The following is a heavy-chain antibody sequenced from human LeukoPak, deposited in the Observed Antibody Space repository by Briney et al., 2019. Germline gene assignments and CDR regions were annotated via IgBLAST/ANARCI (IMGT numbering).Heavy chain of an antibody. D-gene: IGHD1-14*01. CDR1: VGPIRGYS. CDR2: VYTSGNT. J-gene: IGHJ5*02. Sequence: PSETLSLTCSVSVGPIRGYSWSWIRQSAAKGLEGVGRVYTSGNTNYNPSFKSRVTMSIDTSKKQFSLKLYTVTAAATAVYYCARDNPAGPWGQGTLVTVSS. CDR3: ARDNPAGP. V-gene: IGHV4-4*07.